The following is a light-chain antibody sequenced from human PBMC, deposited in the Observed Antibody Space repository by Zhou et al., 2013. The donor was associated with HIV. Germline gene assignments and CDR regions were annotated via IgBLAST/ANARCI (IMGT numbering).Light chain of an antibody. CDR1: QGISSY. CDR2: AAS. Sequence: DIQLTQSPSFLSASVGDRVTITCRASQGISSYLAWYQQKPGKAPKLLIYAASSLQSGVPSRFSGSGSGTDFTLTISSLQPGDFATYYCQQANSFPYTFGQGTKLEIK. CDR3: QQANSFPYT. J-gene: IGKJ2*01. V-gene: IGKV1-9*01.